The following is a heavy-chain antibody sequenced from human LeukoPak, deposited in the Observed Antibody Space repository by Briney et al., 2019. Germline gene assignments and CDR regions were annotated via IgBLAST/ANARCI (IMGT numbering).Heavy chain of an antibody. V-gene: IGHV3-48*03. Sequence: PGGSLRLSCAASGFTFSSYEMNWVRQAPGKGLEWVSYISSSGSTIYYADSVKGRFTISRDNAKNSLYLQMNSLRAEDTAVYYCARAQLWPNHDAFDIWGQGTMVTVSS. CDR3: ARAQLWPNHDAFDI. CDR1: GFTFSSYE. CDR2: ISSSGSTI. D-gene: IGHD5-18*01. J-gene: IGHJ3*02.